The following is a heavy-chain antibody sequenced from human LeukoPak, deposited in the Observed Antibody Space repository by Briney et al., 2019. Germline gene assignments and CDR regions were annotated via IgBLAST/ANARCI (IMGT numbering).Heavy chain of an antibody. D-gene: IGHD3-10*01. CDR2: ISAYNGNT. V-gene: IGHV1-18*01. CDR3: ARGLLDYGSGSFRF. Sequence: WASVKVSCKASGYTFTSYGISWVRQAPGQGLEWMGWISAYNGNTNYAQKLQGRVTMTTDTSTSTAYMELRSLRSDDTAVYYCARGLLDYGSGSFRFWGQGTLVTVSS. J-gene: IGHJ4*02. CDR1: GYTFTSYG.